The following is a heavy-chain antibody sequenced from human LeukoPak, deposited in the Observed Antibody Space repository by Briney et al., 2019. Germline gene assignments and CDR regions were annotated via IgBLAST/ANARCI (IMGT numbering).Heavy chain of an antibody. V-gene: IGHV1-69*04. CDR2: IIPILGIA. CDR3: ARVRCSGGSCYPPFYYYGMDV. J-gene: IGHJ6*02. D-gene: IGHD2-15*01. Sequence: SVKVSCKASGGTFSSCAISWVRQAPGQGLEWMGRIIPILGIANYAQKFQGRVTITADKSTSTAYMELSSLRSEDTAVYYCARVRCSGGSCYPPFYYYGMDVWGQGTTVTVSS. CDR1: GGTFSSCA.